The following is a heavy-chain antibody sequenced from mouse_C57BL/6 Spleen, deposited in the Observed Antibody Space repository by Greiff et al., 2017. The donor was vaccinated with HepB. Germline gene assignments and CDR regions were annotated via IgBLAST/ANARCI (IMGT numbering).Heavy chain of an antibody. Sequence: QVHVKQSGAELARPGASVKMSCKASGYTFTSYTMHWVKQRPGQGLEWIGYINPSSGYTKYNQKFKDKATLTADKSSSTAYMQLSSLTSEDSAVYYCARYRLGPYYFDYWGQGTTLTVSS. V-gene: IGHV1-4*01. CDR2: INPSSGYT. D-gene: IGHD4-1*01. CDR1: GYTFTSYT. CDR3: ARYRLGPYYFDY. J-gene: IGHJ2*01.